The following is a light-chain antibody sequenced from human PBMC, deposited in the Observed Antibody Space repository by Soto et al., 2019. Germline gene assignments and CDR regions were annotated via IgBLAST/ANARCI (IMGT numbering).Light chain of an antibody. Sequence: EIVMTQSPATLSVSPGERATLSFRASQSVSSNLAWYQQKPGQAPRLLIYGASTRATGIPARFSGSGSGTEFTLTISSLQSEDFATYYCQQSYSTLYTFGQGTKVDIK. CDR3: QQSYSTLYT. CDR1: QSVSSN. CDR2: GAS. J-gene: IGKJ2*01. V-gene: IGKV3-15*01.